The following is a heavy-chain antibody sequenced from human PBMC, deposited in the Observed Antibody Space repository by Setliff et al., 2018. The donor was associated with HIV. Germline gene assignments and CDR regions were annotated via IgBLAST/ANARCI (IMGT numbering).Heavy chain of an antibody. D-gene: IGHD3-22*01. J-gene: IGHJ4*01. CDR1: GYSISNAYY. CDR2: IYPRGAGTS. V-gene: IGHV4-38-2*02. CDR3: ARDSGYYDSSGYYSYSHYFDY. Sequence: SETLSLTCSVSGYSISNAYYWGWFRQPPGKGLQYIGSIYPRGAGTSYYNPSLKSRVTISADTSKNQFSLRLTSATAADTAVYYCARDSGYYDSSGYYSYSHYFDY.